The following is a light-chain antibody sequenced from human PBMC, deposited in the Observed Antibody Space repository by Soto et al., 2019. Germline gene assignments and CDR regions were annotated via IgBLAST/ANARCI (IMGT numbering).Light chain of an antibody. J-gene: IGKJ3*01. CDR2: AAS. CDR1: QGISSY. V-gene: IGKV1-8*01. CDR3: QQYYSYPFT. Sequence: AIRMTQSPSAFSASTGDRVTITCRASQGISSYLAWYQQKPGKAPKLLIYAASTLQSGVPSRFSGSGSGTDFTLTLSCLQSEYFATYYCQQYYSYPFTFGPGTKVDIK.